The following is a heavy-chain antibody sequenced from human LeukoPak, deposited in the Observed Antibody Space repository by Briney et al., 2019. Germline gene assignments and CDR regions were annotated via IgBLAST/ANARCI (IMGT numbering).Heavy chain of an antibody. V-gene: IGHV4-59*01. J-gene: IGHJ4*02. CDR1: GGSIGSYY. Sequence: PSETLSLTCTVSGGSIGSYYWSWIRQPPGKGLEWIGYIYYSGSTNCNPSLKSRVTISVDTSKNQFSLKLSSVTAADTAVYYCARARFGEHFDYWGQGTLVTVSS. D-gene: IGHD3-10*01. CDR2: IYYSGST. CDR3: ARARFGEHFDY.